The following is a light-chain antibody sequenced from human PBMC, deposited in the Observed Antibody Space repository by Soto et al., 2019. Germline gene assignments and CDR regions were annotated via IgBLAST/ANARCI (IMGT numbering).Light chain of an antibody. CDR1: SSNIGAGYD. Sequence: QSVLTQPPSVSGAPGQRVTISCTGSSSNIGAGYDVHWYQQLPGTAPKLLIYNNNNRPSGVPDRFSGSKSGTSASLAITGLQAEDEADYYCQSYDSSLSGGMFGGGTKLTVL. CDR3: QSYDSSLSGGM. V-gene: IGLV1-40*01. J-gene: IGLJ3*02. CDR2: NNN.